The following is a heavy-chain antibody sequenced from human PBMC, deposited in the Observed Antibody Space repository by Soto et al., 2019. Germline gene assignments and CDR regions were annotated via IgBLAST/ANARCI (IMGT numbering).Heavy chain of an antibody. CDR1: GFTFSDYY. CDR3: ARRDHYDYVWGSYRGMDY. D-gene: IGHD3-16*02. J-gene: IGHJ4*02. Sequence: QVQLVESGGGLVKPGGSLRLSCAASGFTFSDYYMSWIRQAPGKGLEWVSYISSSGSTIYYADSVKGRFTISRDNAKNSLYLQMNSRRAEDTAVYYCARRDHYDYVWGSYRGMDYWGQGTLVTVSS. V-gene: IGHV3-11*01. CDR2: ISSSGSTI.